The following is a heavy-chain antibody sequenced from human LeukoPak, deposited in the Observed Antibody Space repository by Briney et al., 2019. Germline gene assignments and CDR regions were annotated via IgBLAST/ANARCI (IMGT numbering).Heavy chain of an antibody. V-gene: IGHV3-23*01. CDR3: AKALPYNPSSTWFYFDY. Sequence: QLGGSLRLSCAASGFTFSSYAMSWVRQAPGKGLEWVSAISGSGGSTYYADSVKGRFTISRDNSKNTLYLQMNSLRAEHTAVHYCAKALPYNPSSTWFYFDYWGQGTLVTVSS. J-gene: IGHJ4*02. CDR1: GFTFSSYA. D-gene: IGHD2-2*01. CDR2: ISGSGGST.